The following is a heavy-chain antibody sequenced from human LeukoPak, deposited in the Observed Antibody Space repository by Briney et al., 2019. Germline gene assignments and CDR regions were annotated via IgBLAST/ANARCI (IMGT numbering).Heavy chain of an antibody. J-gene: IGHJ4*02. V-gene: IGHV4-34*01. CDR3: ARGRDRSKAGDH. CDR2: IHPHGIF. CDR1: GGSFDDYY. D-gene: IGHD5-24*01. Sequence: PSETLSLTCAVSGGSFDDYYCSWIRQPPGKGLEWVGEIHPHGIFYYNSSLMSRVTISIDTSKTQFSLRLTSVTATDTAFYYCARGRDRSKAGDHWGQGSLVTVSS.